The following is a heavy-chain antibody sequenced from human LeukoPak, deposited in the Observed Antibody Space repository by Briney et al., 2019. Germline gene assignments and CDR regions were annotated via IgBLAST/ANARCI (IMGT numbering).Heavy chain of an antibody. CDR1: GGSISSYY. CDR2: IYYSGST. J-gene: IGHJ4*02. D-gene: IGHD3-10*01. V-gene: IGHV4-59*12. CDR3: ARTDGSGSYSLSFDY. Sequence: SETLSLTCTVSGGSISSYYWSWIRQPPGKGLEWIGYIYYSGSTNYNPSLKSRVTISVDTSKNQFSLKLSSVTAADTAVYYCARTDGSGSYSLSFDYWGQGTLVTVSS.